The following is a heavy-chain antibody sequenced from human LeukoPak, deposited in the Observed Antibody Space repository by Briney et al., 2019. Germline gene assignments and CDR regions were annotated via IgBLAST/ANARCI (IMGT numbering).Heavy chain of an antibody. Sequence: SETLSLTCAVSGGSISSSSYYWGWIRQPPGKALEWIGSIYYSGSTYYNPSLKSRVTISVDTSKNQFSLKLSSVTATDTAVYYWARDRRFGVVIIDYWGQGTLVTVSS. D-gene: IGHD3-3*01. CDR3: ARDRRFGVVIIDY. CDR2: IYYSGST. CDR1: GGSISSSSYY. J-gene: IGHJ4*02. V-gene: IGHV4-39*02.